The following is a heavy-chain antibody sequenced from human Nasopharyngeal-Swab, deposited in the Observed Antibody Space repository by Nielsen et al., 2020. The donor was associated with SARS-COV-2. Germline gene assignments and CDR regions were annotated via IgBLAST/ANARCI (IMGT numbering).Heavy chain of an antibody. D-gene: IGHD1-26*01. Sequence: WIRQPPGKGLEWLAYISSSSSKSYYADSVKGRFTISRDNPKSSLYLQMNSLRDEDTAVYYCARDGAIVGATLDNWGQGTLVTVSS. J-gene: IGHJ4*02. CDR2: ISSSSSKS. V-gene: IGHV3-48*02. CDR3: ARDGAIVGATLDN.